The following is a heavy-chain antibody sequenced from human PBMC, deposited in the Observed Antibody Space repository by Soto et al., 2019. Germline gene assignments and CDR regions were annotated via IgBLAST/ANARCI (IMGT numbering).Heavy chain of an antibody. J-gene: IGHJ4*02. CDR1: GYTFTSYA. CDR3: ARDTATVTRLSPLDY. Sequence: GASVKVSCKASGYTFTSYAMHWVRQAPGQRLEWMGWINAGNGNTKYSQKFQGRVTITRDTSASTAYMELSSLRSEDTAVYYCARDTATVTRLSPLDYWGQGTLVTVSS. D-gene: IGHD4-17*01. V-gene: IGHV1-3*01. CDR2: INAGNGNT.